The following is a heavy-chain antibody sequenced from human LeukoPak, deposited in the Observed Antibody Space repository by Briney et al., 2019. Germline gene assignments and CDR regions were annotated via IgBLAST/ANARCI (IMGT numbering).Heavy chain of an antibody. J-gene: IGHJ3*02. CDR3: ARATGADSYTAFDI. CDR1: GFTFSSYG. CDR2: IWYDGSNK. D-gene: IGHD7-27*01. V-gene: IGHV3-33*01. Sequence: GGSLRLSCAASGFTFSSYGMHWVRQAPGKGLEWVAVIWYDGSNKYYADSVKGRFTISRDNSKNTLYLQMNSLRAEDTAVYYCARATGADSYTAFDIWGQGTMVTVSS.